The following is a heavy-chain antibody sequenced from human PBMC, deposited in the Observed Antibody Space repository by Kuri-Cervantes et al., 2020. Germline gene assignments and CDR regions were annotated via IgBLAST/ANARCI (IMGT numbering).Heavy chain of an antibody. V-gene: IGHV3-23*01. J-gene: IGHJ4*02. Sequence: GESLKISCAASGFTFRSYSMNWVRQAPGKGLEWVSAISGSGGSTYYADSLKGRFTISRENAKNSLYLQMNSLIAEDTAVYYCARNYYDILTAYRNWGQGTLVTVSS. D-gene: IGHD3-9*01. CDR1: GFTFRSYS. CDR3: ARNYYDILTAYRN. CDR2: ISGSGGST.